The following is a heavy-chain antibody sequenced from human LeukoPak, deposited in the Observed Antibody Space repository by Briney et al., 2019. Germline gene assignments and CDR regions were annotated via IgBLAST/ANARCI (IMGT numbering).Heavy chain of an antibody. J-gene: IGHJ4*02. V-gene: IGHV4-59*01. Sequence: SETLSPTCTVSGGFISSYYWSWIRQPPGKGLEWIGYIYYSGSTNYNPSLKSRVTISVDTSKNQFSLKLSSVTAADTAVYYCARDRGSGSIFDYWGQGTLVTVSS. CDR3: ARDRGSGSIFDY. CDR1: GGFISSYY. D-gene: IGHD3-10*01. CDR2: IYYSGST.